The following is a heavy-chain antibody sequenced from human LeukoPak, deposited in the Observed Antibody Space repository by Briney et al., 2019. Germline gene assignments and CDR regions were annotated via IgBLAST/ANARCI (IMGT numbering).Heavy chain of an antibody. CDR2: IYYTGST. Sequence: SETLSLTCTVSDGSISSYYWSWSRQPPGKGLEWIASIYYTGSTNYNPSLKSRVTISVDTSKNQISLKLSSVTTADTAVYYCARDMSRVYYYDSSGYYSKHDAFDIWGQGTMVTVSS. V-gene: IGHV4-59*01. D-gene: IGHD3-22*01. CDR1: DGSISSYY. J-gene: IGHJ3*02. CDR3: ARDMSRVYYYDSSGYYSKHDAFDI.